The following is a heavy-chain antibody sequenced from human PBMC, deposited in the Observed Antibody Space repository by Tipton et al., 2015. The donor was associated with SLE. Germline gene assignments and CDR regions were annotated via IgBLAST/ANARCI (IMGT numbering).Heavy chain of an antibody. CDR3: ASSYYDSSGGRAD. D-gene: IGHD3-22*01. Sequence: TLSLTCTVSGGSISSHYWSWIRQPPGKGLEWIGYIYYSGSTYYNPSLKSRVTISVDTSKNQFSLKLSSVTAADTAVYYCASSYYDSSGGRADWGQGTLVTVSS. CDR1: GGSISSHY. J-gene: IGHJ4*02. CDR2: IYYSGST. V-gene: IGHV4-59*08.